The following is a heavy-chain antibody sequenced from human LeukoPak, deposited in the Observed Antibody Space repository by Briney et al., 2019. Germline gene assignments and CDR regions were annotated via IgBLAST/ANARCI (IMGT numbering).Heavy chain of an antibody. CDR1: GGSISSSSYY. D-gene: IGHD3-22*01. CDR3: ARVADYYDSSGVFDAFDI. CDR2: IYYSGST. Sequence: SETLSLTCTVSGGSISSSSYYWGWIRQPPGKGLEWIGSIYYSGSTYYNPSLKSRVTISVDTSKNQFSLKLSSVTAADTAVYYCARVADYYDSSGVFDAFDIWGQGTMVTVSS. J-gene: IGHJ3*02. V-gene: IGHV4-39*07.